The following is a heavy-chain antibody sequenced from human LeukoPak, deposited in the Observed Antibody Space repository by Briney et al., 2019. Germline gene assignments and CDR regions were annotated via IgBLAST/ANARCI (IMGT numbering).Heavy chain of an antibody. CDR3: TKLEMASRLGY. CDR1: GFTFSGSA. J-gene: IGHJ4*02. Sequence: GGSLRLSCAASGFTFSGSAIHWVRQASGKGLEWVGRIRSIANNYATAYAASVKGRFIISRDDSKNTAYLQMNSLKTEDTAVYYCTKLEMASRLGYWGQGTLVAVSS. V-gene: IGHV3-73*01. CDR2: IRSIANNYAT. D-gene: IGHD5-24*01.